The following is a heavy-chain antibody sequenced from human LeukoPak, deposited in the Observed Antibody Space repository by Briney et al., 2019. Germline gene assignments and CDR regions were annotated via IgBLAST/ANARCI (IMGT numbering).Heavy chain of an antibody. V-gene: IGHV3-23*01. D-gene: IGHD6-13*01. J-gene: IGHJ3*02. Sequence: GESLRLSCAASGFTFSSYAMSWVRQAPGKGLEWVSAISGSGGSTYYADSVKGRFTISRDNSKNTLYLQMNSLRAEDTAVYYCAKSSSSSFRVDAFDIWGQGTMVTVSS. CDR1: GFTFSSYA. CDR3: AKSSSSSFRVDAFDI. CDR2: ISGSGGST.